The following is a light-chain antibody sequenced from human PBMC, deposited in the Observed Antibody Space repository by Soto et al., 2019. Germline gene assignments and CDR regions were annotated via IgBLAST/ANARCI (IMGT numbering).Light chain of an antibody. Sequence: DITMTQSTSSLAASVGDRVTITCRASQNINNYLNWYQQKPGTAPKLQIYVASSLKSWVPSRFSGSGSGTDFTLTISSLQPEDFATYYCQQSYSTPPHTFGGGTKVEIK. CDR3: QQSYSTPPHT. V-gene: IGKV1-39*01. J-gene: IGKJ4*01. CDR1: QNINNY. CDR2: VAS.